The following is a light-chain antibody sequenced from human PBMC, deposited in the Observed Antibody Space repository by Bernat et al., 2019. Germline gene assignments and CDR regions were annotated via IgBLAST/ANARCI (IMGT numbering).Light chain of an antibody. CDR1: QSVASNY. J-gene: IGKJ4*01. CDR3: QDYDSPSGLI. CDR2: GPS. V-gene: IGKV3-20*01. Sequence: ELVLTQSPGTLSLSPGERATLSCRASQSVASNYFAWYQQKPGQAPRLLIYGPSSRATGIPDRFSGSASGADFTLTISGLEPEDFAFYYCQDYDSPSGLIFGGGTKVEI.